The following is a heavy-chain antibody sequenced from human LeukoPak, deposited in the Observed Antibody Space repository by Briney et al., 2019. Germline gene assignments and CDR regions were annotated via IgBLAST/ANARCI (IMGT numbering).Heavy chain of an antibody. V-gene: IGHV4-61*02. CDR1: GDSISSGDYY. D-gene: IGHD2-15*01. CDR2: ISSSGST. Sequence: SETLSLTCTVSGDSISSGDYYWSWIRQPAGKGLEWIGRISSSGSTNYNPSLKSRVTISVDTSKNQFSLKLSSVTAADTAVYYCARDLCSGGSCYGAFDIWGQGTMVTVSS. J-gene: IGHJ3*02. CDR3: ARDLCSGGSCYGAFDI.